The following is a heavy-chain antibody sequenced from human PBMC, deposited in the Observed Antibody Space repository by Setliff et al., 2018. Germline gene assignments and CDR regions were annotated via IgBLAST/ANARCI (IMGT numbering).Heavy chain of an antibody. CDR3: ARSDDNFQYPDY. CDR1: GGSISVYY. Sequence: SSETLSLTCTVSGGSISVYYWTWFRQPPGKGLEWIGYISSGSTNYNPSLKSRVTISVDPSKNQFSLQLTSVTAADTAIYYCARSDDNFQYPDYWGQGTLVTVSS. J-gene: IGHJ4*01. V-gene: IGHV4-4*08. CDR2: ISSGST. D-gene: IGHD1-1*01.